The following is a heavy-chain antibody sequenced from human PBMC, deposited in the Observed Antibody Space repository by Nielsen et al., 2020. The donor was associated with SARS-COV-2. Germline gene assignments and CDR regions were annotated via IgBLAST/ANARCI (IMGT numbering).Heavy chain of an antibody. V-gene: IGHV5-51*01. Sequence: GESLKISCKGSGYSFTSYWIGWVRQIPGKGLEWMGIIYPGDSDTRYSPSFQGQVTISADKSISTAYLQWSSLKASDTAMYYCARIVYRGYRYYYYYYGMDVWGQGTTVTVSS. CDR3: ARIVYRGYRYYYYYYGMDV. D-gene: IGHD5-18*01. CDR1: GYSFTSYW. J-gene: IGHJ6*02. CDR2: IYPGDSDT.